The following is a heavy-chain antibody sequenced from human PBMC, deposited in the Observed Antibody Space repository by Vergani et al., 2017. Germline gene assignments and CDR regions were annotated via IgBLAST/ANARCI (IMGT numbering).Heavy chain of an antibody. Sequence: QLQLQESGPGLVKPSETLSLTCTVSGGSISSSSYYWGWIRQPPGKGLEWIGSIYYSGSTYYNPSLKSRVTISVDTSKNQFSLKLSSVTAADTAVYYCAKGSHITIFGVVNYGMDVWGQGTTVTVSS. V-gene: IGHV4-39*01. D-gene: IGHD3-3*01. CDR1: GGSISSSSYY. CDR2: IYYSGST. CDR3: AKGSHITIFGVVNYGMDV. J-gene: IGHJ6*02.